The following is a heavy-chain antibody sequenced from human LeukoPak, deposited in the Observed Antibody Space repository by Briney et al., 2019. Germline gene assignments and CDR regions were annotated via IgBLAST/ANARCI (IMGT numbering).Heavy chain of an antibody. D-gene: IGHD3-10*01. CDR3: ARAPYGSGSLDY. J-gene: IGHJ4*02. Sequence: GGSLRLSCAASGFTFSSYDMHWVRQATGKGLELVSAIGTAGDTYYPGSVKGRFTISRENAKNSLYLQMNSLRAGDTAVYYCARAPYGSGSLDYWGQGTLVTVSS. V-gene: IGHV3-13*01. CDR2: IGTAGDT. CDR1: GFTFSSYD.